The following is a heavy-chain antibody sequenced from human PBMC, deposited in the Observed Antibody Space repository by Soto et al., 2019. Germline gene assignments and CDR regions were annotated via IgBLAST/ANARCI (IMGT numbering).Heavy chain of an antibody. D-gene: IGHD2-15*01. J-gene: IGHJ5*02. CDR3: ARVRYCSGGSCYPRFDP. V-gene: IGHV4-31*03. CDR1: GGSISSGGYY. CDR2: IYYSGST. Sequence: QVQLQESGPGLVKPSQTLSLTCTVSGGSISSGGYYWSWIRQHPGKGLEWIGYIYYSGSTYYNPSLKSRITISVDTSKCRFALKLSSVTAADTAVYYCARVRYCSGGSCYPRFDPWGQGTLVTFSS.